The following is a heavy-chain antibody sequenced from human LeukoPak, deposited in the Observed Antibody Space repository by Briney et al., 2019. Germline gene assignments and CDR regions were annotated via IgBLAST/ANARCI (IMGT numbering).Heavy chain of an antibody. Sequence: ASVTVSCKASGYTFTSYYMHWVRQAPGQGLEWMGIINPSGGSTSYAQKFQGRVTMTRDTSTSTVYMELSSLSSEDTAVYYCARPSVTGKRRDPYSSGWYRHFDYWGQGTLVTVSS. CDR3: ARPSVTGKRRDPYSSGWYRHFDY. V-gene: IGHV1-46*01. CDR2: INPSGGST. J-gene: IGHJ4*02. CDR1: GYTFTSYY. D-gene: IGHD6-19*01.